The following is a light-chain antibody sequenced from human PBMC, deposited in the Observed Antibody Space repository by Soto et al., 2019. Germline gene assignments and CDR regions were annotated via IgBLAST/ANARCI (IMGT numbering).Light chain of an antibody. V-gene: IGKV3-20*01. CDR1: QSVSSSY. CDR2: GAS. CDR3: QQYGSSPYT. J-gene: IGKJ2*01. Sequence: EIVLTQSPGTLSLSPGERATLSCRASQSVSSSYLAWYQQKPGRAPRLLISGASSRATGIPDRFSGSGSGTDFRLTISRLEPEDFAVYYCQQYGSSPYTFGQGTKLEIK.